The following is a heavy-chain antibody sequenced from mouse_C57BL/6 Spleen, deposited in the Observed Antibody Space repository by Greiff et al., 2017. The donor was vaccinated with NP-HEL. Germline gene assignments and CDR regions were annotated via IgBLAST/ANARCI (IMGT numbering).Heavy chain of an antibody. CDR3: TSRDYGTLFAY. Sequence: VKLMESGPGLVAPSQSLSITCTVSGFSLTSYGVDWVRQSPGKGLEWLGVIWGVGSTNYNSALKSRLSISKDNSKSQVFLKMNSLQTDDTAMYYCTSRDYGTLFAYWGQGTLVTVSA. J-gene: IGHJ3*01. CDR2: IWGVGST. V-gene: IGHV2-6*01. D-gene: IGHD2-1*01. CDR1: GFSLTSYG.